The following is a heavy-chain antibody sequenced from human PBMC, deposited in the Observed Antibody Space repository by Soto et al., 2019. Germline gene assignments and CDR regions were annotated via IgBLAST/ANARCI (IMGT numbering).Heavy chain of an antibody. CDR3: ARGGRSSWYKGMDV. Sequence: SETLSLTCTVSGGSISSGGYYWSWIRQHPGKGLEWIGYIYYSGSTYYNPSLKSRVTISVDTSKNQFSLKLSSVTAADTAVYYCARGGRSSWYKGMDVWGQGTTVTVSS. CDR2: IYYSGST. V-gene: IGHV4-31*03. D-gene: IGHD6-13*01. J-gene: IGHJ6*02. CDR1: GGSISSGGYY.